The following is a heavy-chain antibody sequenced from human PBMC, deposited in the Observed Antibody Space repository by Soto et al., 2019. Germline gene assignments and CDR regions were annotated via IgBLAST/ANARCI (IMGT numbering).Heavy chain of an antibody. V-gene: IGHV4-31*03. D-gene: IGHD3-10*01. CDR3: AREMVRGIDSYGMDV. CDR1: GGSISSGGYY. J-gene: IGHJ6*02. CDR2: IYYSGST. Sequence: SETLSLTCTVSGGSISSGGYYWSWIRQHPGKGLEWIGYIYYSGSTYYNPSLKSRVTISVDTSKNQFSLKLSSGTAADTAVYYCAREMVRGIDSYGMDVWGQGTTVTVSS.